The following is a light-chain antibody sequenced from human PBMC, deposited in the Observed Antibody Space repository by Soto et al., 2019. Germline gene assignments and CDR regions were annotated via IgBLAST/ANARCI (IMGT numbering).Light chain of an antibody. CDR3: SSYAGSNIV. CDR2: EVS. J-gene: IGLJ1*01. V-gene: IGLV2-8*01. Sequence: QSALTQPPSASGSPGQSVTISCTGTSSDVGGYNYVSRYQQHPGKAPKLMIYEVSKRPSGVPDRFSGSKSGNTASLTVSGLQAEDEADYYCSSYAGSNIVFGTGTKAIVL. CDR1: SSDVGGYNY.